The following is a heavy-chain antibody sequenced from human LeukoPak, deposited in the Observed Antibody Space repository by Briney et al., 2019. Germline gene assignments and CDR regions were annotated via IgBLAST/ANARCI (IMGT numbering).Heavy chain of an antibody. CDR1: GYSFTTYW. J-gene: IGHJ4*02. CDR3: ASRVDYGGNNREYYFDY. V-gene: IGHV5-51*01. Sequence: GESLNISCKGSGYSFTTYWIGWVRQMPGKGLEWMGIIYPGDSDIRYSPSFQGQVTISADKSISTAYLQWSSLKASDTAMYYRASRVDYGGNNREYYFDYWGQGTLVTVSS. CDR2: IYPGDSDI. D-gene: IGHD4-23*01.